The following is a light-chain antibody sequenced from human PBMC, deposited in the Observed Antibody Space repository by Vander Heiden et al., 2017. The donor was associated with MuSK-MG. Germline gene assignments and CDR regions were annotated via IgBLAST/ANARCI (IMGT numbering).Light chain of an antibody. V-gene: IGKV4-1*01. CDR3: QQDYTTLT. Sequence: GSLGERATINCKSSQSVLYSSNNKNYLAWYQQKPGQPPKLLIYWASTRESGVPDRFSGSGSGTDFTLTSSSLQAEDVALYYWQQDYTTLTFGQGTKVEIK. CDR2: WAS. J-gene: IGKJ1*01. CDR1: QSVLYSSNNKNY.